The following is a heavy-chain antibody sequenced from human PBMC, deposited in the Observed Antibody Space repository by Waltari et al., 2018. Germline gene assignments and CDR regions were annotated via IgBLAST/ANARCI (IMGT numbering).Heavy chain of an antibody. CDR3: ARDRRGTYYYYYYMDV. J-gene: IGHJ6*03. Sequence: QVQLQESGPGLVKPSQTLSLTCTVSGGSISSGSYYWSWIRQPAGKGLEWIGRIYTSGRTHYNPSLKSRVTLSVDTSKNQFSRKLSSVTAADTAVYYCARDRRGTYYYYYYMDVWGKGTTVTVSS. V-gene: IGHV4-61*02. D-gene: IGHD1-1*01. CDR2: IYTSGRT. CDR1: GGSISSGSYY.